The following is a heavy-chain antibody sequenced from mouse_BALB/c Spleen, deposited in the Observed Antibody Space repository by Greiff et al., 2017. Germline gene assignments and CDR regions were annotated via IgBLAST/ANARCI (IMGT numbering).Heavy chain of an antibody. CDR1: GYTFTDYA. Sequence: QVQLQQSGAELVRPGVSVKISCKGSGYTFTDYAMHWVKQSHAKSLEWIGVISTYYGDASYNQKFKGKATMTVDKSSSTAYMELARLTSEDSAIYYCARGSRGRYAMDYWGQGTSVTVSS. J-gene: IGHJ4*01. CDR2: ISTYYGDA. D-gene: IGHD1-1*01. V-gene: IGHV1S137*01. CDR3: ARGSRGRYAMDY.